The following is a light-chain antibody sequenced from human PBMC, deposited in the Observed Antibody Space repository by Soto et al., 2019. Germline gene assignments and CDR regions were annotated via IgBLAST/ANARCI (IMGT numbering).Light chain of an antibody. CDR1: QDISSY. Sequence: IQVTQSPSSVSASVGDRVTITCRASQDISSYLAWYQQKPGKAPTLLIYAASTLQSGVPSRFSGSGFGTDFTLTISSLQAEDFASYYCQQLRSYPSTFGGGTKVDI. CDR3: QQLRSYPST. CDR2: AAS. J-gene: IGKJ4*01. V-gene: IGKV1-9*01.